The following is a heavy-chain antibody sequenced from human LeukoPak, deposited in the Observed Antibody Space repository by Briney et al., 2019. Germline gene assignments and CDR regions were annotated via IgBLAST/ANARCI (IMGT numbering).Heavy chain of an antibody. D-gene: IGHD2-15*01. CDR2: ISSTGST. V-gene: IGHV4-4*09. J-gene: IGHJ6*03. CDR3: ARRAALPSYYYMDV. CDR1: GDSISTYH. Sequence: PSETLSLTCTVSGDSISTYHWSWIRQPPGTGLEWIGYISSTGSTNYNPSLKSRVTISVDTSKNQFSLKLSSVTAADTAVYYCARRAALPSYYYMDVWGKGTTVTVSS.